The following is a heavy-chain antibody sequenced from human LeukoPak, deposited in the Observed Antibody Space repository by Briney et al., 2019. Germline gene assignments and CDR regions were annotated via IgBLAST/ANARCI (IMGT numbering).Heavy chain of an antibody. Sequence: GGSLRLSCAASGFNFNDAAMTWVRQAPGKGLEWVSLIASSGRNTYYTDSVRGRFTISRDNSKKTLSLQMNSLRAEDTAVYYCAKDPLVRGLTYDSWGQGTLVTVSS. CDR1: GFNFNDAA. V-gene: IGHV3-23*01. D-gene: IGHD3-10*01. CDR2: IASSGRNT. J-gene: IGHJ4*02. CDR3: AKDPLVRGLTYDS.